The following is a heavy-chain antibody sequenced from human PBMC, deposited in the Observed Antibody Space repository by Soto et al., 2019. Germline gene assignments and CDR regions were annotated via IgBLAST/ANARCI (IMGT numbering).Heavy chain of an antibody. V-gene: IGHV2-5*02. J-gene: IGHJ5*02. Sequence: QITLKESGPTLVKPTQTLTLTCTFSGFSLSTSGVGVGWIRQPPGKALEWLALIYWDDDKRYSPSLKSRLTIPMDTSKNQVVLTMTNMYPVDTATCSCAHRRVVEQQLVFEDRVWFDPWGQGTLVTVSS. CDR2: IYWDDDK. D-gene: IGHD6-13*01. CDR3: AHRRVVEQQLVFEDRVWFDP. CDR1: GFSLSTSGVG.